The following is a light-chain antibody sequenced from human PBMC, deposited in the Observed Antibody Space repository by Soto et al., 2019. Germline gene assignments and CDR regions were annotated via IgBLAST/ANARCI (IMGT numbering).Light chain of an antibody. CDR2: EVI. J-gene: IGLJ2*01. V-gene: IGLV2-8*01. CDR1: SSDVGGYNY. CDR3: TSYAGSNNVV. Sequence: QSALTQPPSASGSPGQSVTISCTGTSSDVGGYNYVSWYQQHPGKAPKLMIYEVIKRPSGVPDRFSGSKSGNTASLTVSGLHTEDEADYYCTSYAGSNNVVFGGGTKLTVL.